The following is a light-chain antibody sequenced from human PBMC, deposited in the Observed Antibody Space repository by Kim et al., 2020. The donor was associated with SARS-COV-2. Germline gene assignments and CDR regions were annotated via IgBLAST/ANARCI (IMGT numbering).Light chain of an antibody. J-gene: IGKJ1*01. CDR2: GAS. Sequence: LSPGERATLSCRASQSVSSTYSAWYQQKPGQAPRLLIYGASNRATGIPDRFSGSGSGTDFSLTISRLEPEDFAVYYCQQFSGLWTFGQGTKVDIK. CDR3: QQFSGLWT. CDR1: QSVSSTY. V-gene: IGKV3-20*01.